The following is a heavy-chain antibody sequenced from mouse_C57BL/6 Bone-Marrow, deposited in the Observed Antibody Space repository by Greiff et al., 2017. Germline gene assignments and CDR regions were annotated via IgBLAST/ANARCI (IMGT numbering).Heavy chain of an antibody. Sequence: VQLQQPGAELVKPGASVKMSCKASGYTFTSYWITWVKQRPGQGLEWIGDIYPGSGSTNYNEKFKGKATLTVDTSSSTAYMQLSSLTSEDSAVYYCARGSTTVVAYWYFDVWGTGTTVTVSS. CDR1: GYTFTSYW. J-gene: IGHJ1*03. D-gene: IGHD1-1*01. CDR3: ARGSTTVVAYWYFDV. V-gene: IGHV1-55*01. CDR2: IYPGSGST.